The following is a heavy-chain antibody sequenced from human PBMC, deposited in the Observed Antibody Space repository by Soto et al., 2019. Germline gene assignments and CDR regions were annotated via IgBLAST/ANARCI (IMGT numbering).Heavy chain of an antibody. V-gene: IGHV4-31*03. D-gene: IGHD3-10*01. CDR1: GGSISSGGYY. CDR3: ARTLTGGSSNWFDP. J-gene: IGHJ5*02. Sequence: SETLSLTCTVSGGSISSGGYYWSWIRQHPGKGLEWIGYIYYSGSTYYNPSLKSRVTISVDTSKNQFSLKLSSVTAADTAVYYCARTLTGGSSNWFDPWGQGTLVTVSS. CDR2: IYYSGST.